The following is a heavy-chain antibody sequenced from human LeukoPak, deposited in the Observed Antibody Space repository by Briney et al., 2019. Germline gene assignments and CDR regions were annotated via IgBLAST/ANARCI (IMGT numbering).Heavy chain of an antibody. Sequence: PSETLSLTCAVYGGSFSGYYWSWIRQPPGKGLEWIGEINHSGSTNYNPSLKSRVTISVDTSKNQFSLKLSSVTAADTAVYYCARGSGLNYYDSSGYYASHDYWGQGTLVTVSS. J-gene: IGHJ4*02. CDR2: INHSGST. V-gene: IGHV4-34*01. D-gene: IGHD3-22*01. CDR1: GGSFSGYY. CDR3: ARGSGLNYYDSSGYYASHDY.